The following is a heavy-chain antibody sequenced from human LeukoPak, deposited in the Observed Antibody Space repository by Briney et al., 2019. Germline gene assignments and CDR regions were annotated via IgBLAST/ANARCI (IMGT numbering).Heavy chain of an antibody. Sequence: GSLRLSCAASGFTFSSYAMSWVRQPPGKGLEWIGSIYYSGGTYYNPSLKSRRTISVDTSKNHFSLKLSSVTAADTAVYYCARHDRHIAVAGTRLVSWFDPGGQGTLVTVSS. V-gene: IGHV4-39*01. CDR3: ARHDRHIAVAGTRLVSWFDP. D-gene: IGHD6-19*01. CDR1: GFTFSSYA. CDR2: IYYSGGT. J-gene: IGHJ5*02.